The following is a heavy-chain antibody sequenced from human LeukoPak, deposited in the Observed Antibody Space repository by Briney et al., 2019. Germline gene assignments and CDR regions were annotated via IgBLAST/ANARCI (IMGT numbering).Heavy chain of an antibody. J-gene: IGHJ4*02. CDR3: AIMGGSYSGYDPGDRNFDY. V-gene: IGHV4-39*01. D-gene: IGHD5-12*01. CDR1: GGSISSSSYY. CDR2: IYYSGST. Sequence: SETLSLTCTVSGGSISSSSYYWGWIRQPPGKGLEWIGSIYYSGSTYYNPSLKSRVTISVDTSKNQFSLKLSSVTAADTAVYYCAIMGGSYSGYDPGDRNFDYWGQGTLVTVSS.